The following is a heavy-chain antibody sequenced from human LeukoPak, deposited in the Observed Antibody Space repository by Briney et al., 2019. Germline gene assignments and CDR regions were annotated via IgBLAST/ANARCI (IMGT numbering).Heavy chain of an antibody. CDR2: ISSRGSAI. V-gene: IGHV3-48*03. D-gene: IGHD3-22*01. Sequence: GGSLRLSCSAFALTFSNYEMNGVRQAPGKGLEWVSYISSRGSAIYYADSVKGRFTISRDNAKNSLYLQMNSLRAEDTAVYYCARGYYDSSGYSDAFDIWGQGTMVTVSS. J-gene: IGHJ3*02. CDR1: ALTFSNYE. CDR3: ARGYYDSSGYSDAFDI.